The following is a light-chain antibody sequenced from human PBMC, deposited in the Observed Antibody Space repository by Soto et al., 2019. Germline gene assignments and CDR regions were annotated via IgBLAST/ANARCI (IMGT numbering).Light chain of an antibody. CDR1: QSVTNNY. V-gene: IGKV3-20*01. J-gene: IGKJ1*01. Sequence: EIVLTQSPGTLSLSPGERATLSCRASQSVTNNYLACYQQKPGQTPRLLIYGASNRATGIPDRFSGSGSGTDFTLTISRLEPEDFAVYYCQQYCSSPWTCGQGTKVEIK. CDR2: GAS. CDR3: QQYCSSPWT.